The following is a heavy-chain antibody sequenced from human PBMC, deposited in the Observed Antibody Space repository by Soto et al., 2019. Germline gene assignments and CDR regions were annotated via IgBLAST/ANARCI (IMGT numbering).Heavy chain of an antibody. CDR3: ARAISGYLT. Sequence: ASVKVSCKASGITFTTYAIHWVRQAPGQGLEWMGWINAGNGNTRYSQKFQVRVTLTRDTSASTAYMDLSSLTSEDAAIYYCARAISGYLTWGKGTLVPVSS. CDR2: INAGNGNT. J-gene: IGHJ5*02. D-gene: IGHD5-12*01. V-gene: IGHV1-3*01. CDR1: GITFTTYA.